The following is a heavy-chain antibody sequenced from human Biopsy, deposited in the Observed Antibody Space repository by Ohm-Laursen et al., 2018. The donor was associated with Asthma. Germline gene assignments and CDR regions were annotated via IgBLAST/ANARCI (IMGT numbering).Heavy chain of an antibody. V-gene: IGHV2-5*02. CDR2: IYWDDDK. CDR3: VHTLVGLKAFDF. Sequence: PTQTLTLTCTFSGSSLSTSGGGVGWIRQPPGKALEWLGNIYWDDDKRYSPSLQSRLTITRDTPKDQVVLTMTNMGPVDTGTYYCVHTLVGLKAFDFWGQGTLVTVSP. CDR1: GSSLSTSGGG. J-gene: IGHJ4*02. D-gene: IGHD1-26*01.